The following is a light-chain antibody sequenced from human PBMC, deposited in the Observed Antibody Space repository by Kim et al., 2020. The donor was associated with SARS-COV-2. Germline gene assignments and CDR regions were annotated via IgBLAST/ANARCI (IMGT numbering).Light chain of an antibody. CDR3: QQSYSTPWT. V-gene: IGKV1-39*01. CDR1: QSISSY. J-gene: IGKJ1*01. CDR2: AAS. Sequence: VSVGDRATITCRASQSISSYLNWYQQKPGTAPKLLIYAASSLQSGVPSRFSGSGSGTDLTLTISSLEPEDFATYYCQQSYSTPWTFGQGTKVDIK.